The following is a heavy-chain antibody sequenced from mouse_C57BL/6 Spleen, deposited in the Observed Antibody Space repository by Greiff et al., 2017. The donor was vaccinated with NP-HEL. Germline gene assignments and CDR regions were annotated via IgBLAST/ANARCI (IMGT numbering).Heavy chain of an antibody. Sequence: VQLQQPGAELVMPGASVKLSCKASGYTFTSYWMHWVKQRPGQGLEWIGVIDPADSYTNYNQKFKGKSTLTVDKSSSTAYMQLSSLTSEDSAVYYCARASFITTVVARYFDVWGTGTTVTVSS. J-gene: IGHJ1*03. V-gene: IGHV1-69*01. CDR3: ARASFITTVVARYFDV. CDR1: GYTFTSYW. CDR2: IDPADSYT. D-gene: IGHD1-1*01.